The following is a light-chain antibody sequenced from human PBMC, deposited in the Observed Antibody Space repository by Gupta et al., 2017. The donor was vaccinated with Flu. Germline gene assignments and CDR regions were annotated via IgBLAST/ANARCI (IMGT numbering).Light chain of an antibody. Sequence: QSVLTQPPSTSGTPGQRVTFSCSGGNSNIGINYVYWYQQLPGAAPKLIIYKSNQRPSGVPDRFSGSKYGTSASLAISGLRSEDEAEYYCATWDDSLSAVVFGGGTKLTVL. CDR2: KSN. CDR3: ATWDDSLSAVV. V-gene: IGLV1-47*01. CDR1: NSNIGINY. J-gene: IGLJ2*01.